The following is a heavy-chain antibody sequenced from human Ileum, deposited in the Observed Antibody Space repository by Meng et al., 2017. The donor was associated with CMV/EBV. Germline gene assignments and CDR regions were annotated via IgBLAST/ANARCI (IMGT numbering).Heavy chain of an antibody. CDR2: IYADGRST. V-gene: IGHV3-23*03. CDR3: AKGSLEWLYYGMDV. CDR1: GFTFSNHA. D-gene: IGHD3-3*01. Sequence: GGSLRLSCARSGFTFSNHAMSWVRQAPGKGLEWVSVIYADGRSTYFADSVKGRFIISRDDSKNTLYMEMNSLRAENTAVYYCAKGSLEWLYYGMDVWGQGTTVTVSS. J-gene: IGHJ6*02.